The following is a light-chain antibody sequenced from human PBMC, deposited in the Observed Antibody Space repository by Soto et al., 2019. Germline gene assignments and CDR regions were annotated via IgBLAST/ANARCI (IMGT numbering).Light chain of an antibody. Sequence: IQTASVGDRVTITCRASQSISSWLAWYQQKPGKAPKLLIYDASSLESGVPSRFSGSGSGTEFTLTISSLQPDDFATYYCQQYNSYSQTFGQGTKVDIK. CDR1: QSISSW. V-gene: IGKV1-5*01. CDR3: QQYNSYSQT. J-gene: IGKJ1*01. CDR2: DAS.